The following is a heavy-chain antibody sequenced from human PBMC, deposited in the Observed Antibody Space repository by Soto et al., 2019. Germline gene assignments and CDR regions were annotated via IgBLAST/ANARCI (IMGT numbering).Heavy chain of an antibody. Sequence: SVKVSCKASGYTFTSYGISWVRQAPGQGLEWMGRIIPILGIANYAQKFQGRVTITADKSTSTAYMELSSLRSEDTAVYYCARVGSAAGTVAFDIWGQGTMVTVS. V-gene: IGHV1-69*04. D-gene: IGHD6-13*01. J-gene: IGHJ3*02. CDR1: GYTFTSYG. CDR2: IIPILGIA. CDR3: ARVGSAAGTVAFDI.